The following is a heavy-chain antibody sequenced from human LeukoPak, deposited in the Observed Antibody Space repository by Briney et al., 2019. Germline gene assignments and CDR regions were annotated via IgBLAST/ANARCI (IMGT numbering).Heavy chain of an antibody. V-gene: IGHV3-23*01. Sequence: GGSLRLSCAASGFTFSSYAMSWVRQAPGKGLEWVSAISGSGGSAYYADSVKGRFTISRDNSKNTLYLQMNSLRAEDTAVYYCAYRKLYSSSWMGAFDIWGQGTMVTVSS. CDR2: ISGSGGSA. D-gene: IGHD6-13*01. CDR1: GFTFSSYA. CDR3: AYRKLYSSSWMGAFDI. J-gene: IGHJ3*02.